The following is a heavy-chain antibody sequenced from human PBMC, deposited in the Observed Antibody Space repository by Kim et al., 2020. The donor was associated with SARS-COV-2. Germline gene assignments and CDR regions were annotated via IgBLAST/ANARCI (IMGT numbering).Heavy chain of an antibody. CDR2: ISSSSSYI. CDR1: GFTFSSYS. V-gene: IGHV3-21*01. J-gene: IGHJ4*02. D-gene: IGHD2-2*01. Sequence: GGSLRLSCAASGFTFSSYSMNWVRQAPGKGLEWVSSISSSSSYIYYADSVKGRFTISRDNAKNSLYLQMNSLRAEDTAVYYCARGIVVVPAASDYFDYWGQGTLVTVSS. CDR3: ARGIVVVPAASDYFDY.